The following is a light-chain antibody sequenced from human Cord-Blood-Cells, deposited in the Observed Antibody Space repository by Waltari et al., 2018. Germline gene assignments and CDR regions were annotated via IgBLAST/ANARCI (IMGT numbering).Light chain of an antibody. CDR3: SSYTSSSTLV. CDR2: DVS. J-gene: IGLJ1*01. CDR1: SSDVGGYNY. V-gene: IGLV2-14*03. Sequence: QSALTQPAPVSGSPGQSITISCTGTSSDVGGYNYVPWYQQHPGKAPKLMIYDVSNRPSGVSNRFSGSKSGNTASLTISGLQAEDEADYYCSSYTSSSTLVFGTGTKVTVL.